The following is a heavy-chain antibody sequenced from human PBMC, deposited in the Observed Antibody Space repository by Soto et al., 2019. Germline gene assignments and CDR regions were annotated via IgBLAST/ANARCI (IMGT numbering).Heavy chain of an antibody. Sequence: SETLSLTCTVSGGSISSGDYYWSWIRQPPGKGLEWIGYIYYSGSTYYNPSLKSRVTISVDTSKNQFSLKLSSVTAADTAVYYCARGITLYAFDIWGQGTMVTVSS. V-gene: IGHV4-30-4*01. CDR2: IYYSGST. CDR3: ARGITLYAFDI. J-gene: IGHJ3*02. D-gene: IGHD3-16*01. CDR1: GGSISSGDYY.